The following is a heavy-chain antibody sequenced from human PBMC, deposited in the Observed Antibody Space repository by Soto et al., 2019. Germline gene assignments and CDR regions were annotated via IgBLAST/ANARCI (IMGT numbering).Heavy chain of an antibody. CDR2: ISAYNGNT. CDR3: ARERGLLLWFGELWDDYYYYGMAV. Sequence: ASVKVSCKASGYTFTSYGISWVRQAPGQGLEWMGWISAYNGNTNYAQKLQGRVTMTTDTSTSTAYMELRSLGSDDTAVYYCARERGLLLWFGELWDDYYYYGMAVWGQGTTVTVSS. CDR1: GYTFTSYG. D-gene: IGHD3-10*01. V-gene: IGHV1-18*01. J-gene: IGHJ6*02.